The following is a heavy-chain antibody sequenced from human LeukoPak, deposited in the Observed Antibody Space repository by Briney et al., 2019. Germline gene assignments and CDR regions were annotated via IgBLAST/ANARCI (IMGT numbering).Heavy chain of an antibody. V-gene: IGHV3-7*01. Sequence: PGGSLRLSCAASGFTFSSYWMSWVRQAPGKGLEWVANIKQDGSEKYYVDFVKGRFTISRDNAKNSLYLQMNSLRAEDTAVYYCAREGRITIFGVVRANWFDPWGQGTLVTVSS. J-gene: IGHJ5*02. D-gene: IGHD3-3*01. CDR3: AREGRITIFGVVRANWFDP. CDR1: GFTFSSYW. CDR2: IKQDGSEK.